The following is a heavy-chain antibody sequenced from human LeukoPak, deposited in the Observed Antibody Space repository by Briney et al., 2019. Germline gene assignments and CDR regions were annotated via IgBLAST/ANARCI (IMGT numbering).Heavy chain of an antibody. CDR2: ISGSGGST. CDR1: GFTFSSYA. CDR3: AKDKRWFGGPVS. Sequence: GSLRLSCAASGFTFSSYAMSWVRQAPGKGLEWVSAISGSGGSTYYADSVKGRFTISRDKSKNTLYLQMNSLRAEDMAVYYCAKDKRWFGGPVSWGQGTLVTVSS. J-gene: IGHJ5*02. D-gene: IGHD3-10*01. V-gene: IGHV3-23*01.